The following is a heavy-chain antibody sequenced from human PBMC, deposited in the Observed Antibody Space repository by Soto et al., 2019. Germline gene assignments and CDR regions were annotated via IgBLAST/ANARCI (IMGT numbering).Heavy chain of an antibody. Sequence: NPSETLSLTCAVSGGSINSISWWSWVRQPPGKGLEWIGEIYHSGSTNYNPSLKSRVTISVDKSKNQFSLKLSSVTAADTAVYYCATRSLGVTTSFQYDSWGQGTLVT. V-gene: IGHV4-4*02. CDR1: GGSINSISW. CDR2: IYHSGST. J-gene: IGHJ4*02. CDR3: ATRSLGVTTSFQYDS. D-gene: IGHD4-17*01.